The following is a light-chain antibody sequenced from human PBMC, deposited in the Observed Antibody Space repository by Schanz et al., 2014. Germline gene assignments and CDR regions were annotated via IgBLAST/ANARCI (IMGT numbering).Light chain of an antibody. V-gene: IGKV3-11*01. J-gene: IGKJ2*01. CDR2: GAS. CDR1: QNVNSN. CDR3: QQRSNWPPDT. Sequence: EVVMTQSPATLSVSPGERATLSCRASQNVNSNLAWFQQTPGQAPRLLIYGASTRATGIPARFSGSGSGTDFTLTISSLEPEDFAVYYCQQRSNWPPDTFGQGTKLEIK.